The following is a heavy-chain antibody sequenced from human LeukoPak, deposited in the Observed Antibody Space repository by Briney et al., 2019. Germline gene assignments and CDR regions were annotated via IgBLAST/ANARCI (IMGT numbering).Heavy chain of an antibody. J-gene: IGHJ4*02. CDR1: GFTFSSYA. V-gene: IGHV3-30-3*01. Sequence: GGSLRLSCAASGFTFSSYAMHWVRQAPGKGMEWVAVISYDGSNKYYADSVKGRFTISRDNSKNTPYLQMNSLRAEDTAVYYCARDFTDTEFDYWGQGTLVTVSS. CDR2: ISYDGSNK. D-gene: IGHD5-18*01. CDR3: ARDFTDTEFDY.